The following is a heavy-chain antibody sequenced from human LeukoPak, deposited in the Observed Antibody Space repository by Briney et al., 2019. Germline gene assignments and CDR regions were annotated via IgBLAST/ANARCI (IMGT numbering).Heavy chain of an antibody. CDR2: IYYSGTT. Sequence: SETLSLTCTVSGGSISSYYWSWIRQPPGKGLEWIGSIYYSGTTYYNPSLKSRVTMSVDTSKNQFSLRLSSVTAADTAVYYCARQSSGIGYYSYSYMDVWGKGTTVTISS. V-gene: IGHV4-59*04. J-gene: IGHJ6*03. CDR3: ARQSSGIGYYSYSYMDV. CDR1: GGSISSYY. D-gene: IGHD6-25*01.